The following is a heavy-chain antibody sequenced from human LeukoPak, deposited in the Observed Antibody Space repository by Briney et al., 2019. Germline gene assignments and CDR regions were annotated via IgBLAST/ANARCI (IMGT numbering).Heavy chain of an antibody. CDR1: GFTFSTYW. V-gene: IGHV3-7*01. CDR2: MNEDGSEK. Sequence: GGSLRLSCAASGFTFSTYWMSWVRQAPGKGLEWVANMNEDGSEKYYVDSVKGRFTISRDNAKNSLYLQMNSLRAEDTAVYYCARGDYGDYMDVWGKGTTVTVSS. D-gene: IGHD4-17*01. CDR3: ARGDYGDYMDV. J-gene: IGHJ6*03.